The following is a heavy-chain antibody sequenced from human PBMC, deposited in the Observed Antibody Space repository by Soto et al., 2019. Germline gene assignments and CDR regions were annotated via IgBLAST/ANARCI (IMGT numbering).Heavy chain of an antibody. CDR2: IWYDGSNK. CDR3: ARDPAAAGMNWFDP. J-gene: IGHJ5*02. Sequence: PGGSLRLSCAASGFTFSSYGMHWVRQAPGKGLEWVAVIWYDGSNKYYADSVKGRFTISRDNSKNTLYLQMNSLRAEDTAVYYCARDPAAAGMNWFDPWGQGTLVTVSS. D-gene: IGHD6-13*01. CDR1: GFTFSSYG. V-gene: IGHV3-33*01.